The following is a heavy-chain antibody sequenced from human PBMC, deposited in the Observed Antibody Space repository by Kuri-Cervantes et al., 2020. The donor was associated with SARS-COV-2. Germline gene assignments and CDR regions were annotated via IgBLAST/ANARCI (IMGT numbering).Heavy chain of an antibody. CDR1: GGSFSGYY. D-gene: IGHD3-10*01. CDR2: INHSGST. V-gene: IGHV4-34*01. J-gene: IGHJ4*02. Sequence: GSLRLSCAVYGGSFSGYYWSWIRQPPGKGLEWIGEINHSGSTNYNPSLKSRVTISVDTSNNQFSLKLSSVTAADTAVYYCARVGDYYGSGSVDYWGQGTLVTVSS. CDR3: ARVGDYYGSGSVDY.